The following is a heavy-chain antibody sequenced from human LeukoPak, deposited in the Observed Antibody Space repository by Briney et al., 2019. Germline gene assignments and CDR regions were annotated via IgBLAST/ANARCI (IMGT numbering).Heavy chain of an antibody. J-gene: IGHJ4*02. CDR2: ISSAGTT. Sequence: GGSLRLSCTASGFTFRNAWMSWVRQAPGKGLEWVSIISSAGTTYYADSVKGRFTISRDNSKNTVYLQVNSLRDEDTAVYYCARDLEAANTYYFDYWGQGTMVTVSS. V-gene: IGHV3-66*01. CDR3: ARDLEAANTYYFDY. D-gene: IGHD6-13*01. CDR1: GFTFRNAW.